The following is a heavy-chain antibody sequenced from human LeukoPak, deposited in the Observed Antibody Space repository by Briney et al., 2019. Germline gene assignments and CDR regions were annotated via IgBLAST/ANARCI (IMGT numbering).Heavy chain of an antibody. Sequence: ASVKVSCEASGYTFTGYYMHWVRQAPGQGLEWMGWINPNSGGTNYEQKFQGRVTVTRDTSISTAYMELSGLRSDDTAVYYCARGLLIRSTLVRGIGSYNWFDPWGQGTLVTVSS. D-gene: IGHD3-10*01. V-gene: IGHV1-2*02. J-gene: IGHJ5*02. CDR3: ARGLLIRSTLVRGIGSYNWFDP. CDR1: GYTFTGYY. CDR2: INPNSGGT.